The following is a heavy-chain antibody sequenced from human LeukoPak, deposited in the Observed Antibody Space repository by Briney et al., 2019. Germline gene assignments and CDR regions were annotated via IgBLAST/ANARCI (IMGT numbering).Heavy chain of an antibody. CDR2: ISAYNGNT. CDR1: GYTFTSYG. V-gene: IGHV1-18*01. J-gene: IGHJ4*02. CDR3: ARDQSRGLDY. Sequence: ASVKVSCKASGYTFTSYGISWVRQAPGQGLEWMGWISAYNGNTNYAQKFQGRVTITADKSTSTAYMEPSSLRSEDTAVYYCARDQSRGLDYWGQGTLVTVSS. D-gene: IGHD3-10*01.